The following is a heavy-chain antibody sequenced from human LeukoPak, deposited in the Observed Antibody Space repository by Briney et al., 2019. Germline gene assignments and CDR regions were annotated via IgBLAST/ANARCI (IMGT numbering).Heavy chain of an antibody. V-gene: IGHV1-2*02. CDR2: INPNSGDT. CDR1: GYSFTGYY. D-gene: IGHD3-3*01. Sequence: GASVKVSCKASGYSFTGYYMHWVRQAPGQGLEWMGWINPNSGDTKYAQKFQGRVTMTRDTSISTAYMELTRLRSDDTAVYYCARYDFWSGPIDYWGQGTLVTVSS. J-gene: IGHJ4*02. CDR3: ARYDFWSGPIDY.